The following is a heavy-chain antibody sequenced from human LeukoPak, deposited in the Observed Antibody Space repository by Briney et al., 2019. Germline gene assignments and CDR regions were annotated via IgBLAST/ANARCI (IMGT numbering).Heavy chain of an antibody. CDR1: GFTFSSCW. D-gene: IGHD6-19*01. J-gene: IGHJ3*01. CDR3: ARDLTPYTSDCYYDAFDV. Sequence: AGSLRLSCAAAGFTFSSCWMTWVRQAPGKGLEWVANIKRDGSKEDYVASVKGRFTISRDNAENSLFLQMNSLRAEDTAVYYCARDLTPYTSDCYYDAFDVWGPGTMVTVSS. CDR2: IKRDGSKE. V-gene: IGHV3-7*01.